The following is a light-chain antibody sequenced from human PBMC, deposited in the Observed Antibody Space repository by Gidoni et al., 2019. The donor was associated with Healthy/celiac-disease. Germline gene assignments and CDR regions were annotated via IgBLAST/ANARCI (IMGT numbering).Light chain of an antibody. V-gene: IGLV3-21*03. J-gene: IGLJ2*01. Sequence: SYVLTPPPSVSVAPGKTARITWGGNNIGSKSVHWYQQKPGQAPVLVVYDDSDRPSGIPERFSGSNSGNTATLTISRVEAGDEADYYCQVWDSSSLVVFGGGTKLTVL. CDR2: DDS. CDR3: QVWDSSSLVV. CDR1: NIGSKS.